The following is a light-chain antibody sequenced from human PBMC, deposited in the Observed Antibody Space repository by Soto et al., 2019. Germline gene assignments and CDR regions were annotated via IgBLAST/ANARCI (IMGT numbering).Light chain of an antibody. J-gene: IGLJ3*02. Sequence: QSALTQPASVSGSPGQSITISCTGTSGDIGGYNYVSWYQQHPGKAPKLLISEVTNRPSGVSNRFSGSKSGNTASLTISGLQAEDEADYYCQSYDSSLSGSGVFGGGTKLTVL. CDR3: QSYDSSLSGSGV. CDR2: EVT. V-gene: IGLV2-14*01. CDR1: SGDIGGYNY.